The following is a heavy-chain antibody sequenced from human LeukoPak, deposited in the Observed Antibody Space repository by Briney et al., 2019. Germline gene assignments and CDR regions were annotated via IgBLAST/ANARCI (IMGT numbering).Heavy chain of an antibody. Sequence: SETLPLTCAVYGGSFSGYYWSWIRQPPGKGLEWIGEINHSGSTNYNPSLKSRVTISVDTSKNQFSLKLSSVTAADTAVYYCARGTRYYDSSGYYYSEYFQHWGQGTLATVSS. CDR3: ARGTRYYDSSGYYYSEYFQH. V-gene: IGHV4-34*01. J-gene: IGHJ1*01. CDR2: INHSGST. CDR1: GGSFSGYY. D-gene: IGHD3-22*01.